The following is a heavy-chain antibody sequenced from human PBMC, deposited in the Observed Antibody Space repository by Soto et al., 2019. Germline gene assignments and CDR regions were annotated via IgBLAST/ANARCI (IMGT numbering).Heavy chain of an antibody. Sequence: SETLSLTCTVSGGSISSGDYYWSWIRQPPGKGLEWIGYIYYSGNTHYNPSLKSRVTISVDTSKNQFSLKLSSVTAADTAVYYCARGSGYGHFDYWGQGTLVTVSS. D-gene: IGHD5-12*01. V-gene: IGHV4-30-4*01. CDR2: IYYSGNT. CDR1: GGSISSGDYY. J-gene: IGHJ4*02. CDR3: ARGSGYGHFDY.